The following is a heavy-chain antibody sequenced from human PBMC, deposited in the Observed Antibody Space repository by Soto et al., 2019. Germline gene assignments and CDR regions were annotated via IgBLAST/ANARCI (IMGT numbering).Heavy chain of an antibody. CDR2: ISSSSSYI. CDR1: GFTFSSYS. V-gene: IGHV3-21*01. CDR3: ARDQPGYSYGYGLGY. Sequence: EVQLVESGGGLVKPGGSLRPSYAASGFTFSSYSMNWVRQAPGKGLEWVSSISSSSSYIYYADSVKGRFTISRDNAKNSLYLQMNSLRAEDTAVYYCARDQPGYSYGYGLGYWGQGTLVTVSS. D-gene: IGHD5-18*01. J-gene: IGHJ4*02.